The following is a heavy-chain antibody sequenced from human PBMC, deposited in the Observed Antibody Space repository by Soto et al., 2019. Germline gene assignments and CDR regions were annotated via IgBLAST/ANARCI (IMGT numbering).Heavy chain of an antibody. CDR2: ISAYNGNT. CDR3: AKSIAARPFYYYGMDV. V-gene: IGHV1-18*01. D-gene: IGHD6-6*01. Sequence: ASVKVSCKASGYTFTSYGISWVRQAPGQGLEWMGWISAYNGNTNYAQKLQGRVTMTTDTSTSTAYMELRSLRSDDTAVYYCAKSIAARPFYYYGMDVWGQGTTVTVSS. CDR1: GYTFTSYG. J-gene: IGHJ6*02.